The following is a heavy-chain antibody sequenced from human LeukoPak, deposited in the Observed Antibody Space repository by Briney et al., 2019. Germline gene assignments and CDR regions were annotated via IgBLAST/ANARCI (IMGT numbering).Heavy chain of an antibody. Sequence: GGSLRLSCAASGFTFSSYAMGWVRQAPGKGLEWVSAISGSGGSTYYADSVKGRFTISRDNSKNTLYLQMNSLRAEDTAVYYCAKDSGYCSSTSCYAGDYWGQGTLVTVSS. CDR1: GFTFSSYA. CDR3: AKDSGYCSSTSCYAGDY. CDR2: ISGSGGST. J-gene: IGHJ4*02. D-gene: IGHD2-2*01. V-gene: IGHV3-23*01.